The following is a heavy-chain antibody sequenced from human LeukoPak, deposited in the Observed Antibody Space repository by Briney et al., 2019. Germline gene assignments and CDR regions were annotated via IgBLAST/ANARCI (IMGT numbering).Heavy chain of an antibody. CDR3: AKDRGEGTDYYDSVDYGMDV. V-gene: IGHV3-23*01. J-gene: IGHJ6*02. D-gene: IGHD3-22*01. CDR1: GFTFISYA. Sequence: PGGSLRFSCAASGFTFISYAMSWVRQAPGKGLEWVSVISGSGGNTYYAESVKGRFTISRDNSKNTLYVQMKSLRVDDTAVYYCAKDRGEGTDYYDSVDYGMDVWGQGTTVTVSS. CDR2: ISGSGGNT.